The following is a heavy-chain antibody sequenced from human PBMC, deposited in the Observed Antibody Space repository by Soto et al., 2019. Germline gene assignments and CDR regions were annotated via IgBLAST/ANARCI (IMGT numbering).Heavy chain of an antibody. Sequence: QVQLQESGPGLVKPSGTLSLTCAVSSGSISSSNWWSWVRQPPGKGLEWIGEISHGGSTNYNPSLKSRVTTSVDKSKNQFSLKLSSVTAADTAVYYCASLIAVANYWGQGTLVTVSS. CDR3: ASLIAVANY. CDR1: SGSISSSNW. J-gene: IGHJ4*02. D-gene: IGHD6-19*01. V-gene: IGHV4-4*02. CDR2: ISHGGST.